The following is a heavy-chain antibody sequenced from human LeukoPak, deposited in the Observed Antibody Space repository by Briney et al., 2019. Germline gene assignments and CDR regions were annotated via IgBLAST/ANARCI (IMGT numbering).Heavy chain of an antibody. J-gene: IGHJ4*02. V-gene: IGHV4-61*02. CDR1: GGSISSGYYY. D-gene: IGHD2-2*02. CDR2: MYTSRST. CDR3: TRSRERYCTSGSCYIDLQAR. Sequence: SQTLSLTCTVSGGSISSGYYYWSWIRQPAGKGLEWIGRMYTSRSTEYNPSLNSRVTISVDTSKNQFSLKLSSVTAADTAVYYCTRSRERYCTSGSCYIDLQARWGQGTLVTVSS.